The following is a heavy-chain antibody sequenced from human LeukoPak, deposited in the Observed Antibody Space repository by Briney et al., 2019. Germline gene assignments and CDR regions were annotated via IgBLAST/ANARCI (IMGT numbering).Heavy chain of an antibody. D-gene: IGHD4-23*01. CDR3: ARGYGGLTIDY. V-gene: IGHV1-18*01. CDR2: ISAYNGHT. J-gene: IGHJ4*02. Sequence: EASVKVSCKASGYTFTSSGISWVRQAPRQGLEWMGWISAYNGHTNYAQKLQGRVTMTTDTSTSTAYMELRSLRSDDTAVYYCARGYGGLTIDYWGQGTLLTVSS. CDR1: GYTFTSSG.